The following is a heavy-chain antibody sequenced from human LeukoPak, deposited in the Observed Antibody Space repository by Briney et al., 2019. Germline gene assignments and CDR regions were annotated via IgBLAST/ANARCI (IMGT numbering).Heavy chain of an antibody. V-gene: IGHV3-64*02. J-gene: IGHJ5*02. CDR1: GFTLSTYS. D-gene: IGHD3-16*01. CDR2: ISSEGGST. Sequence: GGSLRLSCVASGFTLSTYSMHWVRQAPGKGLEYVSAISSEGGSTYYADSVKGRFTISRDNAKNSLYLQMNSLRAEDTAVYYCASQSFGRFDPWGQGTRVTVSS. CDR3: ASQSFGRFDP.